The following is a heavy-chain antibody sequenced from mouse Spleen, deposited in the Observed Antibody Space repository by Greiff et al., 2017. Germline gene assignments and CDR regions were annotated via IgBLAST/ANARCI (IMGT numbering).Heavy chain of an antibody. CDR3: MSPGDFDY. CDR2: IDPENGDT. J-gene: IGHJ2*01. V-gene: IGHV14-4*02. CDR1: GFNIKDYY. D-gene: IGHD4-1*01. Sequence: VQLKQSGAELVRSGASVELSCTASGFNIKDYYMHWVKQRPEQGLEWIGWIDPENGDTEYAPKFQGKATMTADTSSNTAYLQLSSLTSEDTAVYYCMSPGDFDYWGQGTTLTVSS.